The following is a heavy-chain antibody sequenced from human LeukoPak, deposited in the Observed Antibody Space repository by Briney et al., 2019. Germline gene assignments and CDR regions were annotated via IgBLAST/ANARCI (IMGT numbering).Heavy chain of an antibody. CDR2: ISYDGSNK. CDR3: AKSGLALSIAAPFDY. D-gene: IGHD6-6*01. V-gene: IGHV3-30*18. CDR1: GFTFSSYG. Sequence: GGSLRLSCAASGFTFSSYGMHWVRQAPGKGLEWVAVISYDGSNKYYADSVKGRFTISRDDSKNTLYLQMNSLRAEDTAVYYCAKSGLALSIAAPFDYWGQGTLVTVSS. J-gene: IGHJ4*02.